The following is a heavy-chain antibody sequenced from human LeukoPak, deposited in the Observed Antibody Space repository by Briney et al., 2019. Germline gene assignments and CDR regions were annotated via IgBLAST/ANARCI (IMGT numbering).Heavy chain of an antibody. D-gene: IGHD1-26*01. J-gene: IGHJ4*02. Sequence: ASVKVSCKASGYTFTGYYMHWVRQAPGQGLDWMGWINPNSGGTNYAQKFQGRVTMTRDTSISTAYMELSRLRSDDTAVYYCTRVVGATSLIDYWGQGTLVTVSS. CDR1: GYTFTGYY. V-gene: IGHV1-2*02. CDR2: INPNSGGT. CDR3: TRVVGATSLIDY.